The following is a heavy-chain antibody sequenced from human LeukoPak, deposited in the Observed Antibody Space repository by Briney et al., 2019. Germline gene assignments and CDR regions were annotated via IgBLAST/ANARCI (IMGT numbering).Heavy chain of an antibody. CDR2: INHSGST. CDR1: GGSFSGYY. CDR3: ARRGPGYGYTYYYGSGSYTFDY. V-gene: IGHV4-34*01. J-gene: IGHJ4*02. Sequence: SETLSLTCAVYGGSFSGYYWSWIRQPPGKGLEWIGEINHSGSTNYNPSLKSRVTISVDTSKNQFSLKLSSVTAADTAVYYCARRGPGYGYTYYYGSGSYTFDYWGQGTLVTVSS. D-gene: IGHD3-10*01.